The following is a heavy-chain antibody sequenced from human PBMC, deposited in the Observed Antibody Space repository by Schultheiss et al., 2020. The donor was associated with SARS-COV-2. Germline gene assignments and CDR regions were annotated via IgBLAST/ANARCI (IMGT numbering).Heavy chain of an antibody. CDR2: IYYSGST. D-gene: IGHD3-22*01. CDR3: ARDVRLGIIVKAGPQNWFNP. Sequence: SETLSLTCTVSGGSVSSGSYYWSWIRQPPGKGLEWIGYIYYSGSTNYNPSLKSRVTISVDTSKNQFSLKLSSVTAADTAVYYCARDVRLGIIVKAGPQNWFNPWGQGTLVTVSS. CDR1: GGSVSSGSYY. J-gene: IGHJ5*02. V-gene: IGHV4-61*01.